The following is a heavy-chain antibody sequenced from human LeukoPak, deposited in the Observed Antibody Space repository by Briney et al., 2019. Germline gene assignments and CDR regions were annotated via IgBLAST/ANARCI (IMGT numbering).Heavy chain of an antibody. CDR2: IYSGGST. D-gene: IGHD6-19*01. V-gene: IGHV3-53*01. CDR3: ARESLAGTGAFDI. J-gene: IGHJ3*02. Sequence: GGSLRPSCAASGFTVSSNYMSWVRQAPGKGLEWVSVIYSGGSTYYADSVKGRFTISRDNSKNTLYLQMNSLRAEDTAVYYCARESLAGTGAFDIWGQGTMVTVSS. CDR1: GFTVSSNY.